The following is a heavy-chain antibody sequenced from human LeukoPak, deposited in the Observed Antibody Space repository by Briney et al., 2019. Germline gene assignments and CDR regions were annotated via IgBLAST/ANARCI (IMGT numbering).Heavy chain of an antibody. Sequence: ASVKVSCKPSGYTFTSYDLNWVPQATGQGLEWMRSINPNSGNTGYAQKFQGRVTMTRNTSISTAYMELSSLRSEDTAVYYCARGGSSWAFYYYYGMDVWGQGTTVTVSS. D-gene: IGHD6-13*01. CDR3: ARGGSSWAFYYYYGMDV. V-gene: IGHV1-8*01. J-gene: IGHJ6*02. CDR1: GYTFTSYD. CDR2: INPNSGNT.